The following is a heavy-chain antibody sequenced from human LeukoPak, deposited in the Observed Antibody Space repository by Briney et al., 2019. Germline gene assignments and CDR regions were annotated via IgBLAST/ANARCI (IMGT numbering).Heavy chain of an antibody. Sequence: GESLRLSCAASGFTFDDYTMHWVRQAPGKGLEWVSLITWDGGSTYYADSVKGRFTISRDNSKNSLYLQMNSLRTEDTALYYCAKGKNTGSYLSHVDYWGQGTLVTVSS. CDR1: GFTFDDYT. D-gene: IGHD3-10*01. J-gene: IGHJ4*02. CDR3: AKGKNTGSYLSHVDY. V-gene: IGHV3-43*01. CDR2: ITWDGGST.